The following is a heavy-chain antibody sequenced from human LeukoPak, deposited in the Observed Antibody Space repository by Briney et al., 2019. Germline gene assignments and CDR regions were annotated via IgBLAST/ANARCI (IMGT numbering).Heavy chain of an antibody. CDR3: AKLTGTYFDY. Sequence: PSETLSLTCTVSGGSLSSYYWSWIRRPPGKGLEWIAYIYYTGSTNYNPSLKSRVTISVDTSENQFSLRLSSVTAADTAVYYCAKLTGTYFDYWGQGTLVTVSS. V-gene: IGHV4-59*01. CDR2: IYYTGST. D-gene: IGHD7-27*01. CDR1: GGSLSSYY. J-gene: IGHJ4*02.